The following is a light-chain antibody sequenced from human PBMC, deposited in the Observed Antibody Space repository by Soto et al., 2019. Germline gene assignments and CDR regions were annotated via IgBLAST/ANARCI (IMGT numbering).Light chain of an antibody. V-gene: IGLV4-69*01. CDR2: LNSDGSH. J-gene: IGLJ1*01. Sequence: QSVLTQSPSASASLGASVKFTCTLSSGHSSYAIAWHQQQPEKGPRYLMKLNSDGSHSKGDGIPDRFSGSSSGAERYLTISSLQSEDVADYYCQTWGTGIHVFGTGTKVTVL. CDR3: QTWGTGIHV. CDR1: SGHSSYA.